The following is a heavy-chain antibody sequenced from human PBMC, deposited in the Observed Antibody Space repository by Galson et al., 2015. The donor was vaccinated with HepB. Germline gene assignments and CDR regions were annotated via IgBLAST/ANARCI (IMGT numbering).Heavy chain of an antibody. J-gene: IGHJ6*02. CDR1: GFAVSSNY. CDR3: ASDPGSPNGVDV. D-gene: IGHD1-1*01. Sequence: SLRLSCAASGFAVSSNYMSWVRQAPGKGLEWVSAIYIGGTTYYADFVMGRFTISRDNSKNTLYLQMNSLRAGDTAVYYCASDPGSPNGVDVWGQGTTVTVAS. V-gene: IGHV3-66*01. CDR2: IYIGGTT.